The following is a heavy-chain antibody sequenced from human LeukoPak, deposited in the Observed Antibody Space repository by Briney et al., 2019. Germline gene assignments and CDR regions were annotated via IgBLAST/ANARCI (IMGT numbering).Heavy chain of an antibody. Sequence: PSETLSLTCAVYGGSFSGYYWSWIRQPPGKGLEWIGEINHSGSTNYNPSLKSRVTISVDTSKNQFSLRLSSVTAADTAVYYCARDFRGSAFGDYWGQGALVTVSS. J-gene: IGHJ4*02. CDR1: GGSFSGYY. D-gene: IGHD3-10*01. CDR2: INHSGST. CDR3: ARDFRGSAFGDY. V-gene: IGHV4-34*01.